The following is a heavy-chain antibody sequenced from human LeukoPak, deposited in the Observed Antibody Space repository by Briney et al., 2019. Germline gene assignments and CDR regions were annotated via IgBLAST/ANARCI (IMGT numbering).Heavy chain of an antibody. D-gene: IGHD3-10*01. CDR1: GFTFSSYA. Sequence: GRSLRLSCAASGFTFSSYAMSWVRQAPGKGLEWVSAISGSGGSTYYADSVKGRFTISRDNSKNTLYLQMNSLRAEDTAVYYCAKDHIRGSGSYYDPVDYWGQGTLVTVSS. CDR3: AKDHIRGSGSYYDPVDY. CDR2: ISGSGGST. V-gene: IGHV3-23*01. J-gene: IGHJ4*02.